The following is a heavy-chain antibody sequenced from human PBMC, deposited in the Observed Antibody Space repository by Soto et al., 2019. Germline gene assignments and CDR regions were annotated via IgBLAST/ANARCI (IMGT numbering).Heavy chain of an antibody. D-gene: IGHD5-12*01. J-gene: IGHJ4*02. V-gene: IGHV2-5*02. CDR1: GFSLNTTGMG. CDR2: IYWDDDK. CDR3: AHTYSANLDFDY. Sequence: QITLKESGPTLVKPTQTLTLTCTFSGFSLNTTGMGVGWIRQPPGKAPEWFALIYWDDDKRYSPSLKNRLTITKDASKNQVVLTMTNMAPVDTATYYCAHTYSANLDFDYWGQGILVTVSS.